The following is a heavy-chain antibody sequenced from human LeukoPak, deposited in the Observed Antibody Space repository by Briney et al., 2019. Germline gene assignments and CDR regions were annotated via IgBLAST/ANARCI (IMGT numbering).Heavy chain of an antibody. CDR3: ATSAWVAGPWLDP. J-gene: IGHJ5*02. D-gene: IGHD6-19*01. CDR1: GGSFSDYY. V-gene: IGHV4-34*01. CDR2: INHSGTT. Sequence: SETLSLTCAVYGGSFSDYYWSWIRQPPGKGLEWIGEINHSGTTNYNPSLKSRVTMSVDTSNNQFSLKLSSVTAADTAVFYCATSAWVAGPWLDPWGQGTLLTVSS.